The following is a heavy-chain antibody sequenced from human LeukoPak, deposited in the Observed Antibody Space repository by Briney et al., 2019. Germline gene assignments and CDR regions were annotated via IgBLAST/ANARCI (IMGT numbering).Heavy chain of an antibody. CDR2: TYSGGST. CDR3: ATKRGYNYGLDY. V-gene: IGHV3-53*01. D-gene: IGHD5-18*01. CDR1: GFTVSSNY. J-gene: IGHJ4*02. Sequence: GGSLRLSCAASGFTVSSNYMSWVRQAPGKGLEWVSVTYSGGSTYYADSMKGRFTISRDNSKNTLYLQMNSLRAEDTAVYYCATKRGYNYGLDYWGQGTLVTVSS.